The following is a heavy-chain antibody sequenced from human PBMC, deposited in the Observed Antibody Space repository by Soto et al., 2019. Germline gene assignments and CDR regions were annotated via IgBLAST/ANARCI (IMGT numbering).Heavy chain of an antibody. J-gene: IGHJ6*02. CDR3: AKDRRPNYYYGMDV. Sequence: QVQLAESGGGVVQPGRSLRLSCAASGFTFSSYGMHWVRQAPGKGLEWVAVISYDGSNKYYADSVKGRFTISRDNSKNTLYLQMNSLRAEDTAVYYCAKDRRPNYYYGMDVWGQGTTVTVSS. CDR1: GFTFSSYG. V-gene: IGHV3-30*18. CDR2: ISYDGSNK. D-gene: IGHD6-25*01.